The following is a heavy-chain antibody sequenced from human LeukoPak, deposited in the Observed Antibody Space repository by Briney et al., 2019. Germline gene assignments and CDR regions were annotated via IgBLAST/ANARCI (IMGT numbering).Heavy chain of an antibody. J-gene: IGHJ4*02. CDR1: GYTFTGYY. CDR2: INPNSGVT. V-gene: IGHV1-2*02. Sequence: GASVKVSCKASGYTFTGYYIHWVRQAPGQGLEWMGWINPNSGVTNYAQKFQGRVTMTWDTSITTAYMELSRLTSDDTAVYYCALEYPFGDYWGQGTLVTVSS. CDR3: ALEYPFGDY. D-gene: IGHD2-2*01.